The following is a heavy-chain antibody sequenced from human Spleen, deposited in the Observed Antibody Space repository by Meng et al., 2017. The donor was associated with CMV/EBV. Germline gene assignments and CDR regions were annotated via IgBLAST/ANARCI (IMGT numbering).Heavy chain of an antibody. CDR3: ARATKNRVLFVLVPAAADY. CDR2: ISASNGYT. Sequence: TFTTYGFNWGRQAPGQGLEWMGWISASNGYTDYAQKVQGRVTMTTDTSTSTAYMELRGLRYDDTAVYYCARATKNRVLFVLVPAAADYWGRGTLVTVSS. V-gene: IGHV1-18*01. CDR1: TFTTYG. J-gene: IGHJ4*02. D-gene: IGHD2-2*01.